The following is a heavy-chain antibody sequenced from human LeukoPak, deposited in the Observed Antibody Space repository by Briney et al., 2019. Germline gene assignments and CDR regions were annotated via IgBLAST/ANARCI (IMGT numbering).Heavy chain of an antibody. D-gene: IGHD3-16*01. CDR3: ARDDALGDNALDI. J-gene: IGHJ3*02. CDR1: GFTFSSYG. V-gene: IGHV3-33*01. Sequence: GRSLRLSCAASGFTFSSYGMHWVRQAPGKGLEWVAVILNDGSQEKYADSVKGRFTISRDNSKNTLFLQMNSLRAEDTAVYYCARDDALGDNALDIWGQGTMVTVS. CDR2: ILNDGSQE.